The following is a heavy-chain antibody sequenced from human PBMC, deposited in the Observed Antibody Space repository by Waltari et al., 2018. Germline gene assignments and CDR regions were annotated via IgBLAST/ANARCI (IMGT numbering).Heavy chain of an antibody. D-gene: IGHD6-19*01. Sequence: QVQLRESGPGLLKPSETLSLTCSVSGGSLSSYYWNWNRQPAGKGLEWIGRMYFTGSMDYNPARQSRVTMSVDTSKNQFFLNLTSVTAADTAVYYWATDGLSRSLSHWGQGALVTVSS. CDR1: GGSLSSYY. J-gene: IGHJ4*02. CDR2: MYFTGSM. V-gene: IGHV4-4*07. CDR3: ATDGLSRSLSH.